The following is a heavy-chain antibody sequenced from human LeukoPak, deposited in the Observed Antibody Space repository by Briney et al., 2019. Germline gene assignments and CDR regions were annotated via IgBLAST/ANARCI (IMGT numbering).Heavy chain of an antibody. V-gene: IGHV4-59*01. Sequence: PSETLSLTCTVSGGSISSYYWNWIRQPPGKGLEWIGYIYYSGSTNYNPSLKSRVTISVDTSKNQFSLKVSSVTAADTAVYYCARGPNDYGDWYLDYWGQGILVTDSS. CDR2: IYYSGST. CDR1: GGSISSYY. D-gene: IGHD4-17*01. CDR3: ARGPNDYGDWYLDY. J-gene: IGHJ4*02.